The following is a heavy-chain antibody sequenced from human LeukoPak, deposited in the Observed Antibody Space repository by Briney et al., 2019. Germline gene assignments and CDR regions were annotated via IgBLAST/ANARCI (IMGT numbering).Heavy chain of an antibody. CDR2: IYYSGST. CDR1: GGSISSSSYY. CDR3: ARGVTYYGMDV. V-gene: IGHV4-39*07. D-gene: IGHD4-23*01. J-gene: IGHJ6*02. Sequence: SETLSLTCTVSGGSISSSSYYWGWIRQPPRKGLEWIGSIYYSGSTYYNPSLKSRVTISVDTSKNQFSLKLSSVTAADTAVYYCARGVTYYGMDVWGQGTTVTVSS.